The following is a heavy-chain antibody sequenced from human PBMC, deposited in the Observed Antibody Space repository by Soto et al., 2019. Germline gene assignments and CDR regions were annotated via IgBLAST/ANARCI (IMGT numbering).Heavy chain of an antibody. CDR3: ALYRDIYCSDVVCSGPCLDY. V-gene: IGHV3-48*02. CDR1: GFTFSSYS. D-gene: IGHD2-15*01. J-gene: IGHJ4*02. CDR2: ISTDSNTI. Sequence: PGGSLRLSCAASGFTFSSYSINWVRQAPGKGLEWISYISTDSNTIYYADSVKGRFTISRDNAKNSLFLQMNSLRDEDTAVYFCALYRDIYCSDVVCSGPCLDYWGRGPLVTVSS.